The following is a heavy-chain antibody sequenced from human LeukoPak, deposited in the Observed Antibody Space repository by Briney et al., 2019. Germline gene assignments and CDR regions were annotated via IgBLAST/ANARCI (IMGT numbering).Heavy chain of an antibody. V-gene: IGHV3-33*01. D-gene: IGHD6-13*01. CDR3: AREGPVNSSSWWVYYYYYMDV. Sequence: GGSLRLSCAASGFTFSSYGMHWVRQAPGKGLEWVAVIWYDGSNKYYADSVKGRFTISRDNSKNTLYLQMNSLRAEDTAVYYCAREGPVNSSSWWVYYYYYMDVWGKGTTVTVSS. J-gene: IGHJ6*03. CDR2: IWYDGSNK. CDR1: GFTFSSYG.